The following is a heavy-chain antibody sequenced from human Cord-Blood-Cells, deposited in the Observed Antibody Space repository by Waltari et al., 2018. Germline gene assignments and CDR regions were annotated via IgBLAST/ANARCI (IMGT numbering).Heavy chain of an antibody. Sequence: QVQLQQWGAGLLKPSETLSLTCAVYGGSFSGYYWSWNRQPPGKGLGWIGEINHSVSTNYNPSLNSRVTISVDTSKNQFSLKLSSVTAADTAVYYCARAPRYYYMDVWGKGTTVTVSS. CDR1: GGSFSGYY. CDR2: INHSVST. J-gene: IGHJ6*03. CDR3: ARAPRYYYMDV. V-gene: IGHV4-34*01.